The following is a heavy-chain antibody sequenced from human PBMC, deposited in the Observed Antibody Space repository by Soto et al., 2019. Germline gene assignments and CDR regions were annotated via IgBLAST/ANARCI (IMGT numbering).Heavy chain of an antibody. CDR3: ARGDWNVEAGPYYYGMDV. D-gene: IGHD1-1*01. CDR1: GGTFSSYA. V-gene: IGHV1-69*13. Sequence: SVKVSCKASGGTFSSYAISWVRQAPGQGLGWMGGIIPIFGTANYAQKFQGRVTITADESTSTAYMELSSLRSEDTAVYYCARGDWNVEAGPYYYGMDVWGQGTTVTVSS. J-gene: IGHJ6*02. CDR2: IIPIFGTA.